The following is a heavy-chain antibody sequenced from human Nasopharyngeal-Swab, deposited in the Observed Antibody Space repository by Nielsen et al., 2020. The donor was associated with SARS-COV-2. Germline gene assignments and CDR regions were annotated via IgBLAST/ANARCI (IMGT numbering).Heavy chain of an antibody. CDR3: AMSLGNCSITNCPPYL. CDR1: GYSFSRGYY. CDR2: ISHNGNA. J-gene: IGHJ4*02. Sequence: SETLSLTCDVSGYSFSRGYYWAWIRQPPGRGLEWIGTISHNGNAYYNPSLKSRVTISVDPPKNQFSLKLSSMTAADAAVYYCAMSLGNCSITNCPPYLWGQGTLVTVSS. V-gene: IGHV4-38-2*01. D-gene: IGHD2-8*01.